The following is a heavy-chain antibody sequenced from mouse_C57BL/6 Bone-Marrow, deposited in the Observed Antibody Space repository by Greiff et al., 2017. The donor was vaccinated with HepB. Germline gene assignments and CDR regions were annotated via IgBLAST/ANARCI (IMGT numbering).Heavy chain of an antibody. J-gene: IGHJ3*01. CDR2: IYPRSGNT. Sequence: QVQLQQSGAELARPGASVKLSCKASGYTFTSYGISWVKQRTGQGLEWIGEIYPRSGNTYYNEKFKGKATLTADKSSSTAYMELRSLTSEDSAVYFCARRETTVPSFAYWGQGTLVTVSA. V-gene: IGHV1-81*01. CDR1: GYTFTSYG. CDR3: ARRETTVPSFAY. D-gene: IGHD1-1*01.